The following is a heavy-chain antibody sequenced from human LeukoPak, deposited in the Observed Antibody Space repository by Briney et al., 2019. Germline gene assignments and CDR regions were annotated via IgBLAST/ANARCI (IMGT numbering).Heavy chain of an antibody. J-gene: IGHJ4*02. V-gene: IGHV4-59*01. D-gene: IGHD1-26*01. CDR1: GGSFSTYF. CDR3: ARGQGGNYYLNYFDY. CDR2: FYYSGST. Sequence: SETLSLTCTVTGGSFSTYFWSWVRQPPGKGLEWICHFYYSGSTNYNPYLTSRVTISVDTSRNQFSLKLTSVTAADTAVYYCARGQGGNYYLNYFDYWGQGALVTVSS.